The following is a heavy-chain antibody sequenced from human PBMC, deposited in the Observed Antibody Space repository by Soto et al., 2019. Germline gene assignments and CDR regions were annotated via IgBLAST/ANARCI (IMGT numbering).Heavy chain of an antibody. D-gene: IGHD6-6*01. CDR2: IYPGDSDT. V-gene: IGHV5-51*01. J-gene: IGHJ6*02. CDR1: GYSFTSYW. CDR3: ARRLIGYSSSYYYYSYGMEV. Sequence: PGESLQISCKGSGYSFTSYWIGCVRQMPGKGLEWMGIIYPGDSDTRYSPSFQGQVTISADKSISTAYLQWSSLKASDTAMYYCARRLIGYSSSYYYYSYGMEVWGEGTTVTVSS.